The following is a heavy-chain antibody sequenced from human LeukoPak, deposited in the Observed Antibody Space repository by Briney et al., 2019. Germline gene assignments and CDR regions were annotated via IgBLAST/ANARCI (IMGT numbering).Heavy chain of an antibody. D-gene: IGHD2-2*01. CDR2: INPNSGGT. CDR1: GDTFTGYY. Sequence: ASVKVSCKTSGDTFTGYYMHRVRQAPGQGREGMGWINPNSGGTNYAQKFQGRVTMTRDTSISTAYMELSRLRSDDTAVYYCARGRRPFRYCSSTSCHNMDVWGKGTTVTVSS. J-gene: IGHJ6*03. V-gene: IGHV1-2*02. CDR3: ARGRRPFRYCSSTSCHNMDV.